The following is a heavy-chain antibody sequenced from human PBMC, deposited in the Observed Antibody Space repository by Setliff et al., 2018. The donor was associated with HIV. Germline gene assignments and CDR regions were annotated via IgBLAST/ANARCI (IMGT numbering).Heavy chain of an antibody. CDR3: ARSNELIAARYFGY. J-gene: IGHJ4*02. D-gene: IGHD6-6*01. Sequence: SETLSLTCTVSGGSISSSSYYWGWIRQPPGKGLEWIGSIYYIGGTYYNPSLKSRVTIFVDTSKNQFSLRLSSVTATDTAVYYCARSNELIAARYFGYWGQGTLVTVSS. CDR1: GGSISSSSYY. V-gene: IGHV4-39*01. CDR2: IYYIGGT.